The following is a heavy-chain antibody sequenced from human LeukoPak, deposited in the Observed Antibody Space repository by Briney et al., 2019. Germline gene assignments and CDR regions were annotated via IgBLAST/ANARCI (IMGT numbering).Heavy chain of an antibody. V-gene: IGHV1-2*06. CDR2: INPNSGGT. CDR3: ARGRIDPIAVAGTGVDY. J-gene: IGHJ4*02. D-gene: IGHD6-19*01. Sequence: ASVKVSCKASGYTFTCYYLHWVRQAPGQGLEWMGRINPNSGGTNSAQKFQGRVTMTRDTAISTAYMELSRLTSDDTAVYYCARGRIDPIAVAGTGVDYWGQGTLVTVSS. CDR1: GYTFTCYY.